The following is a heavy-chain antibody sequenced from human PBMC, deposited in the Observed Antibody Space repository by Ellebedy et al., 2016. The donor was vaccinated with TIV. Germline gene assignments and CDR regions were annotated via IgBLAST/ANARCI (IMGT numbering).Heavy chain of an antibody. D-gene: IGHD3-10*01. CDR2: ISYSGST. V-gene: IGHV4-59*08. Sequence: MPSETLSLTCAVSDGSXXGPYWIWIRXPPGKGLEWIGYISYSGSTNYNPSLKSRVTISVDTSKDQFSLKLSPVTAAYTAVYYCAGKAGGEGAQHRPDYWGQGTLVTVSS. CDR3: AGKAGGEGAQHRPDY. J-gene: IGHJ4*02. CDR1: DGSXXGPY.